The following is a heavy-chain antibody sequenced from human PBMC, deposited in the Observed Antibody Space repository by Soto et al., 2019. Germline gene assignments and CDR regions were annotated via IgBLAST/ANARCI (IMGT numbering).Heavy chain of an antibody. Sequence: SETLSLTCTVSGGSISSYYWSWIRQPPGKGLEWIGYIYYSGSTNYNPSLKSRVTISVDTSKNQFSLKLSSVTAADTAVYYCARADPRYCSGGSCYEDYWGQGTLVTVSS. CDR1: GGSISSYY. J-gene: IGHJ4*02. V-gene: IGHV4-59*01. CDR3: ARADPRYCSGGSCYEDY. D-gene: IGHD2-15*01. CDR2: IYYSGST.